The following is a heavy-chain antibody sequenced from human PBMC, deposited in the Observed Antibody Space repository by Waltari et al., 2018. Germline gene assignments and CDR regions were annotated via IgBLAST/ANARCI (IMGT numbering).Heavy chain of an antibody. V-gene: IGHV4-61*02. D-gene: IGHD4-17*01. CDR1: GGSISSGRYY. CDR2: IYTSGST. Sequence: QVQLQESGPGLVKPSQTLSLTCTVSGGSISSGRYYWSWIRQPAGKGLEWIGRIYTSGSTNYNPSLKSRVTISVDTSKNQFSLKLSSVTAADTAVYYCARYGDYTYYFDYWGQGTLVTVSS. CDR3: ARYGDYTYYFDY. J-gene: IGHJ4*02.